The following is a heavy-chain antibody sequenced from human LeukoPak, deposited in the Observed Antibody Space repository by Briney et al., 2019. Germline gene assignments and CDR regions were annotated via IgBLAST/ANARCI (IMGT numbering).Heavy chain of an antibody. CDR3: ARECHYYDSTDLDY. Sequence: SETLSLTCTVSGGSISSGSYYWSWIRQPAGKGLEWIGRIYTSGSTNYNPSLKSRVTISVDTSKNQFSLKLSSVTAADTAVYYCARECHYYDSTDLDYWGQGTLVTVSS. V-gene: IGHV4-61*02. J-gene: IGHJ4*02. CDR1: GGSISSGSYY. CDR2: IYTSGST. D-gene: IGHD3-22*01.